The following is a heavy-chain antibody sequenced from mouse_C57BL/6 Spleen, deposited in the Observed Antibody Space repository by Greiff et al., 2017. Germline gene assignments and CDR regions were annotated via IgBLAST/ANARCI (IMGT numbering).Heavy chain of an antibody. D-gene: IGHD2-4*01. Sequence: VQLQQPGTELVKPGASVKLSCKASGYPFTSSWMHWVKQRPGQGLEWIGNINPSNGGTNYNEKFQSKATLTVDKSSSTAYMQLSSLTSEDSAVYCCAREGLRGYFDVWGTGTTVTVAS. V-gene: IGHV1-53*01. J-gene: IGHJ1*03. CDR2: INPSNGGT. CDR3: AREGLRGYFDV. CDR1: GYPFTSSW.